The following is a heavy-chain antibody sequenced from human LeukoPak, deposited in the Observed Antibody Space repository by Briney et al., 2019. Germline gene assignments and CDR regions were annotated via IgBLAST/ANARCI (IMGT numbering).Heavy chain of an antibody. CDR2: IKQDGTEI. CDR3: ARTPDGADY. D-gene: IGHD3-10*01. CDR1: GFTFRNYW. V-gene: IGHV3-7*01. J-gene: IGHJ4*02. Sequence: GGSLRLSCAASGFTFRNYWMSWVRQAPGTGLEWVANIKQDGTEIYYVDSVRGRFIISRDNAENSLYLQMNSLRVEDTAVYYCARTPDGADYWGQGTLVTVSS.